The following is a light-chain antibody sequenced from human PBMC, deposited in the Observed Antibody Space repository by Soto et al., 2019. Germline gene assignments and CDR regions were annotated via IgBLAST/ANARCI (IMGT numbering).Light chain of an antibody. Sequence: EIVLTQSPGTLSLSPGERATLSCRASQSVSSSYLAWYQQKPGQAPRLLIYNAFNGATGIPDRFSGSGSGTDFTLTISRLEPEDFAVYYCQQYGSSPGTFGGGTKVEIK. V-gene: IGKV3-20*01. CDR3: QQYGSSPGT. CDR2: NAF. CDR1: QSVSSSY. J-gene: IGKJ4*01.